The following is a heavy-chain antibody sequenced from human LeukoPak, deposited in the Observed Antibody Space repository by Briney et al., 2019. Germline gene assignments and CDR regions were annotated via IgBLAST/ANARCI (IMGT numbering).Heavy chain of an antibody. CDR2: ISSSGSTI. CDR3: AGDPASGYDFWSGYYSYYYGMDV. V-gene: IGHV3-48*03. J-gene: IGHJ6*02. D-gene: IGHD3-3*01. Sequence: GGPLRLSCAASGFTFSSYEMNWVRQAPGKGLEWVSYISSSGSTIYYADSVEGRFTISRDNAKNSLYLPMNSLRAEDTAVYYFAGDPASGYDFWSGYYSYYYGMDVWGQGTTVTVSS. CDR1: GFTFSSYE.